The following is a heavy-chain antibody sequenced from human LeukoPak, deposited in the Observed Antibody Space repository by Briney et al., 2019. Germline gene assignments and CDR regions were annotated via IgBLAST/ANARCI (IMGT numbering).Heavy chain of an antibody. V-gene: IGHV1-69*13. CDR1: GGTFSSYA. Sequence: SVKVSCKASGGTFSSYAISWVRQAPGQGLEWMGRIIPIFGTANYAQKFQGRVTITADESTSTAYMELSSLRPEDTAVYYCAGGDMAKEYYYYYMDVWGKGTTVTVSS. J-gene: IGHJ6*03. CDR3: AGGDMAKEYYYYYMDV. D-gene: IGHD3-10*01. CDR2: IIPIFGTA.